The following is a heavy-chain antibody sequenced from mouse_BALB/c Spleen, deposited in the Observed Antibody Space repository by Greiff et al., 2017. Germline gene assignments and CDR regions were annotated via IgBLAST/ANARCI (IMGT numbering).Heavy chain of an antibody. Sequence: VQLQESGAELVRPGVSVKISCKGSGYTFTDYAMHWVKQSHAKSLEWIGVISTYYGDASYNQKFKGKATMTVDKSSSTAYMELARLTSEDSAIYYCARSVYYGSSYAFDYWGQGTTLTVSS. J-gene: IGHJ2*01. CDR2: ISTYYGDA. V-gene: IGHV1S137*01. CDR1: GYTFTDYA. D-gene: IGHD1-1*01. CDR3: ARSVYYGSSYAFDY.